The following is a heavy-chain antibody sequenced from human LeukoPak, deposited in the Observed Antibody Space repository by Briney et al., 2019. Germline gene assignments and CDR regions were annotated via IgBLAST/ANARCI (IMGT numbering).Heavy chain of an antibody. Sequence: GRSLRLSCAASGFTFSNYGMHWVRQAPGKGLEWVAVIWHDGSKKYYADSVKGRFTISRDNSKNTLYLQMNSLRAEDTAVYYWAKVQGGKNYFDYWGQGTLVTVSS. CDR3: AKVQGGKNYFDY. CDR1: GFTFSNYG. D-gene: IGHD3-16*01. CDR2: IWHDGSKK. J-gene: IGHJ4*02. V-gene: IGHV3-33*06.